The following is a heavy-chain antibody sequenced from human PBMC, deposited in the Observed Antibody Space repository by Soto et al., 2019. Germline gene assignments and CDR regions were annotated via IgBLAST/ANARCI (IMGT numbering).Heavy chain of an antibody. CDR1: GFTFSPYW. D-gene: IGHD4-4*01. CDR3: GRGGSNSPNGMDV. CDR2: INPDGSST. V-gene: IGHV3-74*01. J-gene: IGHJ6*02. Sequence: EVQLAESGGCLVQPGGYLRLSCAASGFTFSPYWMHWVRQAPGKGLVWVSRINPDGSSTNYADSVKGRLTISRDNAKNTMDLQMNSVRAEDTAVYYCGRGGSNSPNGMDVWGQGTTVTVSS.